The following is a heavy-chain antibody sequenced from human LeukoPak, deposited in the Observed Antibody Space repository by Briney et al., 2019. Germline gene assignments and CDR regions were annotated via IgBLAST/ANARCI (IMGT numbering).Heavy chain of an antibody. Sequence: GESLKISCKGSGYNFTNYWVGWVRQMPGKGLEWMGIIDPGDSDTRYSPSFVSQITISADKSISTAYLQWNSLEASDSAMYYCARHNVPIYYDSTSDFWGQGTRVTVSS. D-gene: IGHD3-22*01. CDR1: GYNFTNYW. CDR3: ARHNVPIYYDSTSDF. V-gene: IGHV5-51*01. CDR2: IDPGDSDT. J-gene: IGHJ4*02.